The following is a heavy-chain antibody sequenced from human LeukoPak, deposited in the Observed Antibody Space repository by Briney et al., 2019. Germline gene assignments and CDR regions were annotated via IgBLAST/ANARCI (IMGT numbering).Heavy chain of an antibody. CDR3: ARVARYGGYTPYFQP. Sequence: SETLSLTCIVSGDSISTTIYFWGWIRQPPGKGLEWIGSVYYSGNTYYNPSLKSRITISVDTSKNQFSLSLGSETAADTAVYYCARVARYGGYTPYFQPWGQGTLVTVSS. J-gene: IGHJ1*01. CDR2: VYYSGNT. D-gene: IGHD4-23*01. V-gene: IGHV4-39*07. CDR1: GDSISTTIYF.